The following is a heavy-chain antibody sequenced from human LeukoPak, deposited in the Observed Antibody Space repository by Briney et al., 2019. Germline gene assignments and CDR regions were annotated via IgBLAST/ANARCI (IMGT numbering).Heavy chain of an antibody. D-gene: IGHD3-22*01. J-gene: IGHJ4*02. V-gene: IGHV3-21*01. Sequence: PGGSLRLSCAASGFTFSSYSMNWVRQAPGKGLEWVSSISSSSSYIYYADSVKGRFTISRDNAKNSLYLQMNSLRAEDTAVYYCAGGRADSSGYYDGDYWGQGTLVTVSS. CDR3: AGGRADSSGYYDGDY. CDR2: ISSSSSYI. CDR1: GFTFSSYS.